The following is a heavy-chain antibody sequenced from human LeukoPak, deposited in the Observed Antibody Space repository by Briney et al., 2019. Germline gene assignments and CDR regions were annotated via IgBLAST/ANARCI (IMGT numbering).Heavy chain of an antibody. D-gene: IGHD3-22*01. CDR2: INHSGST. CDR3: ARDSDYYDSSGYYGY. Sequence: PSETLSLTCAVYGGSFSGYYWSWIRQPPGKGLEWIGEINHSGSTNYNPSLKSRVTISVDTSKNQFSLKLSSVTAADTAVYYCARDSDYYDSSGYYGYWGQGTLVTVSS. J-gene: IGHJ4*02. CDR1: GGSFSGYY. V-gene: IGHV4-34*01.